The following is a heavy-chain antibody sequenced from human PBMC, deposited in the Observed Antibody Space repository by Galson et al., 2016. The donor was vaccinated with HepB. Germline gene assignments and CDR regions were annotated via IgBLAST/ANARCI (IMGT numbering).Heavy chain of an antibody. CDR2: ISGDGGGT. D-gene: IGHD6-19*01. J-gene: IGHJ4*02. Sequence: SLRLSCAASGFTFGRYAMSWVRQAPGKGLEWVSAISGDGGGTYYAGSVQGRFTSSRGRATNTMYLQMNRLRTDDTAVYYCGRFSREWLDRVYYFDYWGQGTLVTVSS. CDR3: GRFSREWLDRVYYFDY. CDR1: GFTFGRYA. V-gene: IGHV3-23*01.